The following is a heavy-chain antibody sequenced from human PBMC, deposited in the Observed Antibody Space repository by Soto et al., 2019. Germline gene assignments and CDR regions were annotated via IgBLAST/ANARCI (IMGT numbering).Heavy chain of an antibody. J-gene: IGHJ5*02. Sequence: SETLSLTCTVSGGSVSSTDYYWNWIRQPPGKGLEWIGYVYYSGSTYYNPSLESRLSISIDTLKNQFYLKLSSVTAADTAVYFYARSDYYYDRHWFDPWGQGTLVTVSS. D-gene: IGHD3-22*01. CDR3: ARSDYYYDRHWFDP. CDR2: VYYSGST. CDR1: GGSVSSTDYY. V-gene: IGHV4-30-4*01.